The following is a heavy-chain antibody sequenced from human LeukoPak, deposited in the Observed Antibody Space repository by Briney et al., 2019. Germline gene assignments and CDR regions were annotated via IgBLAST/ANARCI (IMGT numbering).Heavy chain of an antibody. J-gene: IGHJ4*02. CDR1: GYTLTELS. CDR2: FDPEDGET. Sequence: ASVKVSCKVSGYTLTELSMHWVRQAPGKRLEWMGGFDPEDGETIYAQKFQGRVTMTEDTYTDTAYMELSSLRSEDTAVYYCATLYDRFLEWYYDYWGQGTLVTVSS. CDR3: ATLYDRFLEWYYDY. V-gene: IGHV1-24*01. D-gene: IGHD3-3*01.